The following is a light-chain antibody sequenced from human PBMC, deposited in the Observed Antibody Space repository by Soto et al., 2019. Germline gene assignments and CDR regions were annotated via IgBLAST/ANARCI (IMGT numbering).Light chain of an antibody. CDR1: SSDVGGYNY. CDR3: CSYAGSYTLV. CDR2: DVS. Sequence: QSALTQPRSVSGSPGQSVTFSCTGTSSDVGGYNYVSWYQQHPGKAPKVIIYDVSKRPSGVPDRISGSKSGNTASLTISGLQAEDEADYYCCSYAGSYTLVFGGGTQLTVL. V-gene: IGLV2-11*01. J-gene: IGLJ2*01.